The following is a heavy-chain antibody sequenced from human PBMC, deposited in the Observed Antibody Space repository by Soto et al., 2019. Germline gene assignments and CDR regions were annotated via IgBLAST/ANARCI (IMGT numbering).Heavy chain of an antibody. J-gene: IGHJ6*02. CDR1: GSTFTSYY. Sequence: GSVTISCTASGSTFTSYYMHWVRQAPGQGLEWMGIINPSGGSTSYAQKFQCRATMTRDTSTSTVYMELSSLRSEDTAVYYCARGRRAVGATQRYYYFAWEVWGQGTTVTVSS. CDR3: ARGRRAVGATQRYYYFAWEV. V-gene: IGHV1-46*01. CDR2: INPSGGST. D-gene: IGHD1-26*01.